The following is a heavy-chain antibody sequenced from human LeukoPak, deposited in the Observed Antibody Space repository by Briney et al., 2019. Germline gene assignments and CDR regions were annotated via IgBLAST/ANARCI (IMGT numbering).Heavy chain of an antibody. J-gene: IGHJ3*02. CDR3: ARERIVVVTLFDAVDI. CDR2: INPNSGGT. CDR1: GYTFTGYY. V-gene: IGHV1-2*02. D-gene: IGHD2-21*02. Sequence: ASVKVSHKASGYTFTGYYIHWVRQAPGQGLEWMGWINPNSGGTKYAQNFQGRVTVTRDTSISTAYMELSSLTSDDTAVYYCARERIVVVTLFDAVDIWGQGQMVTVSS.